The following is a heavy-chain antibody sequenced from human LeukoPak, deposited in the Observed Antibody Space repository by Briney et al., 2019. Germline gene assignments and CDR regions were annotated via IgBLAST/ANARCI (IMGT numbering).Heavy chain of an antibody. V-gene: IGHV1-2*02. CDR1: GYTFTGYY. D-gene: IGHD1-26*01. J-gene: IGHJ4*02. CDR2: INPNSGGT. Sequence: ASVKVSCKASGYTFTGYYMHWVRQAPGQGLEWMGWINPNSGGTNYAQKFQGRVTMTRDTSISTAYMDLSRLRSDDTAVYYCARYSGSYQGSFDYWGQGTLVTVSS. CDR3: ARYSGSYQGSFDY.